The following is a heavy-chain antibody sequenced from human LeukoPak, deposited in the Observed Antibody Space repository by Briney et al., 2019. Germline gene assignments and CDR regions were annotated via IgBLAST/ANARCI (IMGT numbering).Heavy chain of an antibody. CDR3: ARDRSTVAGIDY. CDR1: GFTFSTYW. Sequence: GGSLRLSCAASGFTFSTYWMAWVRQAPGKGLEWVATIKPDGGDKYYVDSVKGRFTISRDNARNSLFLQMNSLRAEDTAVYYCARDRSTVAGIDYWGQGTLVTLSS. V-gene: IGHV3-7*01. D-gene: IGHD6-19*01. CDR2: IKPDGGDK. J-gene: IGHJ4*02.